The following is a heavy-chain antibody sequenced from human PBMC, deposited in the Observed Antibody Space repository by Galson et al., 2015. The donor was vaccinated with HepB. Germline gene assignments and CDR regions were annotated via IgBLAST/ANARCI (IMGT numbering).Heavy chain of an antibody. V-gene: IGHV3-66*01. CDR3: ARDSGDWNQDY. CDR1: GFNVSSNY. CDR2: IYSGGST. D-gene: IGHD1-1*01. J-gene: IGHJ4*02. Sequence: SLRLSCAGSGFNVSSNYMNWVRQAPGKGLEWVSVIYSGGSTHYADSVGGRFTISRDNSKNTLYLEINSLRAEDTALYYCARDSGDWNQDYWGQGTLVTVSS.